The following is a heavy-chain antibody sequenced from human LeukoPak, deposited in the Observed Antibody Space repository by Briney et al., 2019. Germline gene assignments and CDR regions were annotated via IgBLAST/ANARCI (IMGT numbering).Heavy chain of an antibody. CDR3: ARLRYYGDYVGY. CDR2: LYYSGST. CDR1: GGSIRNSSYY. J-gene: IGHJ4*02. D-gene: IGHD4-17*01. Sequence: SETLSLTCTLSGGSIRNSSYYWGWIRQPPGKGLEWIGSLYYSGSTYFNPSLKSRLTISVDTSKNQFSLKLSSVTAADTAVYYCARLRYYGDYVGYWGQGTLVTVSS. V-gene: IGHV4-39*01.